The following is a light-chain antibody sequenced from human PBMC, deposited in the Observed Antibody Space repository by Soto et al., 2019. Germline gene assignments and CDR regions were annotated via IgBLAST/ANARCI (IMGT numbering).Light chain of an antibody. CDR3: RQYGRSLASA. CDR2: GAS. J-gene: IGKJ4*01. Sequence: DIVLAQSPSTLSLSPGAIATLSCRASQSVSSNLLAWYQEKPGQAPRLLSYGASTRATGIPDRFSGSGSGTDFTLAISTLEPEDFAVYYCRQYGRSLASAIGGGTKVEI. CDR1: QSVSSNL. V-gene: IGKV3-20*01.